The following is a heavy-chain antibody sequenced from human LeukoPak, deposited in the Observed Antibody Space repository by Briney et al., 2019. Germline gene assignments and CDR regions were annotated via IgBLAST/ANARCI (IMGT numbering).Heavy chain of an antibody. J-gene: IGHJ4*02. Sequence: ASVKVSCKAPGYSFTSYGFSWVRQAPGQGLEGMGWISTYDGNTNYAQKVQGRVTMTTDSSTSTAYMELRTLRSDDTAVYYCAKMGASSGYSPIDYWGQGTLVTVSS. CDR3: AKMGASSGYSPIDY. V-gene: IGHV1-18*01. CDR2: ISTYDGNT. D-gene: IGHD3-22*01. CDR1: GYSFTSYG.